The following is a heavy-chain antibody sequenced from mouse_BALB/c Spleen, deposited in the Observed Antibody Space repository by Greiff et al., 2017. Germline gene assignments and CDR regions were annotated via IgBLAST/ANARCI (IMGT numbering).Heavy chain of an antibody. V-gene: IGHV1-37*01. CDR3: GRSDDGYYGNFDD. J-gene: IGHJ2*01. CDR1: GYSFTGYF. CDR2: INPYNGDT. D-gene: IGHD2-3*01. Sequence: EVQLQQSGPGLVKPGASVKISCTASGYSFTGYFMNWVQQSHGKSLEWIGRINPYNGDTFYNQKFKGKATLTVDNSSSTPHMELLSLTSEDSAVYYWGRSDDGYYGNFDDWGEGTTLTVSS.